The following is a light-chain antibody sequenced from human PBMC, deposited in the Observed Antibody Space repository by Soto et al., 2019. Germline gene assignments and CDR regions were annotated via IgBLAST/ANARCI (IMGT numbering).Light chain of an antibody. V-gene: IGLV2-14*01. CDR2: QVS. CDR3: TSYTSSTTWV. Sequence: QAASVSGSPGQAITISCTGTSSDVGGYNYVSWYQQHPGKAPKLVISQVSNRPSGVSNRFSGSKSGNTASLTISGLQAEDEADYYCTSYTSSTTWVFGGGTKVTVL. J-gene: IGLJ3*02. CDR1: SSDVGGYNY.